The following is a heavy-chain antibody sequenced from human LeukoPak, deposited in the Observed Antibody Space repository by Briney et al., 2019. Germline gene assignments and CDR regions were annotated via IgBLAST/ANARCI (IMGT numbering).Heavy chain of an antibody. J-gene: IGHJ5*02. V-gene: IGHV3-23*01. CDR1: GFTFSSYA. Sequence: PGGSLRLSCAAPGFTFSSYAMSWVRQAPGKGLEWVSVISGSGGSTYYADPVKGRFTISRDNSKNTLYLQMNSLRAEDTAVYYCAKDLRGAGYNWFDPWGQGTLVTVSS. CDR3: AKDLRGAGYNWFDP. D-gene: IGHD3-10*01. CDR2: ISGSGGST.